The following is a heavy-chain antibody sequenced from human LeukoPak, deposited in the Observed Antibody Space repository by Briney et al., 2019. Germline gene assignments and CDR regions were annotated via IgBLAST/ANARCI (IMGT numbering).Heavy chain of an antibody. CDR2: IYYSGST. CDR3: ARDLNGYSYGPYDAFDI. J-gene: IGHJ3*02. D-gene: IGHD5-18*01. V-gene: IGHV4-59*01. CDR1: GGSISSYY. Sequence: SETLSLTCTVSGGSISSYYWSWIRQPPGKGLEWIGNIYYSGSTNYNPSLKSRVTISVDTSKNQFSLKLSSVTAADTAVYYCARDLNGYSYGPYDAFDIWGQGTMVTVSS.